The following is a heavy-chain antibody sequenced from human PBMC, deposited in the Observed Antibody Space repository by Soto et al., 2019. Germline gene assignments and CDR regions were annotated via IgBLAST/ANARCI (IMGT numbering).Heavy chain of an antibody. Sequence: GGSLRLSCAASGFTFSSYAMSWVRQAPGKGLELVSAISGSGGSTYYADSVKGRFTISRDNSKNTLYLQMNSLRAEDTAVYYCAKDDTWYSSGWRPDYWGQGTLVTVSS. CDR1: GFTFSSYA. J-gene: IGHJ4*02. CDR3: AKDDTWYSSGWRPDY. D-gene: IGHD6-19*01. V-gene: IGHV3-23*01. CDR2: ISGSGGST.